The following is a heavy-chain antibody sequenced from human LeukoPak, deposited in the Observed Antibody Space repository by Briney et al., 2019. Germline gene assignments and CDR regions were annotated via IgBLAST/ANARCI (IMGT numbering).Heavy chain of an antibody. Sequence: SLRLSCAASGFTFDDYAMHWVRQAPGKGLEWVSGITWNSGDIGYADSVKGRFTISRDNSKNTLYLQMNSLRAEDTAVYYCARGAGYNYPYYFDYWGQGTLVTVSS. CDR1: GFTFDDYA. V-gene: IGHV3-9*01. CDR3: ARGAGYNYPYYFDY. J-gene: IGHJ4*02. CDR2: ITWNSGDI. D-gene: IGHD5-24*01.